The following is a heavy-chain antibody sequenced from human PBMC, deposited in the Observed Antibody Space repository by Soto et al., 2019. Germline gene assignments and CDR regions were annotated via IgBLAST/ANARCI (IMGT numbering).Heavy chain of an antibody. D-gene: IGHD4-4*01. J-gene: IGHJ6*02. V-gene: IGHV5-10-1*01. CDR1: GYSFTTYW. CDR2: IDPGGSDT. CDR3: ARVGHDYSNSGMDV. Sequence: PGKSLKISCTASGYSFTTYWINWLRQMPGKGLEWMGKIDPGGSDTTYSPSFQGHVTISTDKSITTAYLQWSSLKASDTAMYYCARVGHDYSNSGMDVWGQGTTVTVSS.